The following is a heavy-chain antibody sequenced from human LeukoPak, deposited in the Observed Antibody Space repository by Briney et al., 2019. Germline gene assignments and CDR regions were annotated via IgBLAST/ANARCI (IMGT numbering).Heavy chain of an antibody. CDR3: ARDIRSRVESFDY. V-gene: IGHV1-2*02. D-gene: IGHD3-3*01. CDR2: IDPNNGVT. CDR1: GYTFTDYF. J-gene: IGHJ4*02. Sequence: ASVKVSCKASGYTFTDYFLHWVRQAPGQGLEWMGWIDPNNGVTNYAQKFQGKVTMTRDTSINTAYMEVSSLRSDDTAVYYCARDIRSRVESFDYWGQGTLVTVSS.